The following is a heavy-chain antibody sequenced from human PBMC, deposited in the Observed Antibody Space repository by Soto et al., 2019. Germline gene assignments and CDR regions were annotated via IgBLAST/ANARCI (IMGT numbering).Heavy chain of an antibody. J-gene: IGHJ6*02. Sequence: GGSLRLSCAASGFTFSSYSMKWVRQAPGKGLEWVSSISSSSSYIYYAYSVKGRFTISRDNAKNSLYLQMNSLRAEDTAVYYCARDIVVVVAALREYYYYGMDVWGQGTTVTV. CDR3: ARDIVVVVAALREYYYYGMDV. D-gene: IGHD2-15*01. CDR2: ISSSSSYI. CDR1: GFTFSSYS. V-gene: IGHV3-21*01.